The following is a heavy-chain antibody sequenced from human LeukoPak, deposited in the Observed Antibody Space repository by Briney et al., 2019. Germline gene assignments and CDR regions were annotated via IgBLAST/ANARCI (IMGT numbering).Heavy chain of an antibody. D-gene: IGHD2-15*01. CDR3: AKQLGYCSDGSCYFPY. CDR2: ISNNGGYT. V-gene: IGHV3-23*01. J-gene: IGHJ4*02. Sequence: GGSLRLSCAASGFTFSSSAMSWVRQAPGKGPEWVSAISNNGGYTYYADSVQGRFTISRDNSKSTLCLQMNSLRAEDTAVYYCAKQLGYCSDGSCYFPYWGQGTLVTVS. CDR1: GFTFSSSA.